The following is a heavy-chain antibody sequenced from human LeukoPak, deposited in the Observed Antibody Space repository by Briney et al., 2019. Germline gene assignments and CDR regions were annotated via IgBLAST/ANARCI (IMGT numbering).Heavy chain of an antibody. J-gene: IGHJ6*03. Sequence: SETLSLTCAVYGGSFSGYYWSWIRQPPGKGLEWIGGINHSGSTNYNPSPKSGITILVDTSKNQFCLKLSSVTAGDTAVYYCARENCSGGSCYSIYYYYYMDVWGKGTTVTVSS. CDR2: INHSGST. D-gene: IGHD2-15*01. V-gene: IGHV4-34*01. CDR3: ARENCSGGSCYSIYYYYYMDV. CDR1: GGSFSGYY.